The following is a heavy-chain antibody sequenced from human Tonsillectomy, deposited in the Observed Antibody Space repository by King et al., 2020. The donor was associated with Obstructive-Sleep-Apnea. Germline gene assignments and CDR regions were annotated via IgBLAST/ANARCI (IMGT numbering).Heavy chain of an antibody. CDR2: IWSDGSNT. Sequence: VQLVESGGGVVQPGGSLRLSCAASGFTFSTYGLHWVRQAPGKGLEWVAFIWSDGSNTHYADSVKGRFTISRDTSKKTLYLQISSLRAEDTALYYCARDGISGIDYWGQGGLVTVSS. J-gene: IGHJ4*02. CDR1: GFTFSTYG. V-gene: IGHV3-33*01. CDR3: ARDGISGIDY. D-gene: IGHD1-14*01.